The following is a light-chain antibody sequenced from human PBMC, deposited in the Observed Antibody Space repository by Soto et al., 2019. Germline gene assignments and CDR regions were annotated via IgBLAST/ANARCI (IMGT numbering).Light chain of an antibody. CDR3: QKYNSAPPLT. CDR2: AAS. Sequence: DIQMTQSPSSLSASVGDRVTMTCRACQGISNYLAWYQQKPGKVPKLLIYAASTLQSGVPSRFSGSGSGTDFTLTISSLQPEDVATYYCQKYNSAPPLTFGGGTKVEIK. CDR1: QGISNY. V-gene: IGKV1-27*01. J-gene: IGKJ4*01.